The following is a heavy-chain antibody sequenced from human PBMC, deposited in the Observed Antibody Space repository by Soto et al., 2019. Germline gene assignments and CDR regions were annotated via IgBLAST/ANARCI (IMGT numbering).Heavy chain of an antibody. CDR1: GVSVSSPYY. D-gene: IGHD6-19*01. J-gene: IGHJ4*02. CDR3: ARSAGWYAVHS. V-gene: IGHV4-4*02. Sequence: QVQLQESSSGLVKPSGTLSLTCAVSGVSVSSPYYWCWVRQPPGKGLEWIGEVFHTGTTSYNPSLRSRVTISMDKSINQFSLDLSSVTAADTAVYYCARSAGWYAVHSWGPGTLVIVSS. CDR2: VFHTGTT.